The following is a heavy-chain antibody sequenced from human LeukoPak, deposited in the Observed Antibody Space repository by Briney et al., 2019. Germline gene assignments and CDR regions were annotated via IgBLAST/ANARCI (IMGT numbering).Heavy chain of an antibody. J-gene: IGHJ5*02. CDR1: GGSISRYY. CDR2: IYYSGST. V-gene: IGHV4-59*01. D-gene: IGHD6-13*01. Sequence: SETLSLTCAVSGGSISRYYWSWIRQPPGKGLEWIGYIYYSGSTNYNPSLKSRVTISVGMSKNQFSLKLSSVTAADTAVYYCARGVREQQLVYNWFDPWGQGTLVTVSS. CDR3: ARGVREQQLVYNWFDP.